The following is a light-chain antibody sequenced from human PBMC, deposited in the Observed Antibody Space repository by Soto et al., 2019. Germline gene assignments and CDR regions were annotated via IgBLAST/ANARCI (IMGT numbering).Light chain of an antibody. Sequence: EIVLTQAPGTLSLSPGERATLSCRASQSVSSSSLAWYQQRHGQAPRLLIYGTSSRATGIPDRFSGSGSGTDGTITISGLQPEDGAVYYCQQYGSSPSTFGQGTKVDI. V-gene: IGKV3-20*01. CDR2: GTS. CDR1: QSVSSSS. J-gene: IGKJ1*01. CDR3: QQYGSSPST.